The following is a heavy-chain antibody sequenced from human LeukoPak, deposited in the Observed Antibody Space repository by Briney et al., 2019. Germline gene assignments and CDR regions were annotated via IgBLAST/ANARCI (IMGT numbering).Heavy chain of an antibody. D-gene: IGHD6-19*01. V-gene: IGHV3-30*04. CDR2: MSVDGLNE. CDR3: AGGGNGWYFDY. Sequence: GGSLRLSCAASGFTFSTYVMHWVRQAPGKGLEWVTVMSVDGLNEYYADSVKGRLTTSRDNSKNTPYLQMNRLRAEDTAIYYCAGGGNGWYFDYWGQGTLVTVSS. CDR1: GFTFSTYV. J-gene: IGHJ4*02.